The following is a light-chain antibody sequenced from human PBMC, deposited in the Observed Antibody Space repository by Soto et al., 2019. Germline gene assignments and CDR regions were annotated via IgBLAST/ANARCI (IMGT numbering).Light chain of an antibody. CDR2: ATS. CDR1: QIGSGNY. J-gene: IGKJ1*01. V-gene: IGKV3-20*01. Sequence: ELVLTQSPGTLSLSPGDSAALSCKASQIGSGNYLSWYQQKSGQAPRLLIYATSTRAPGIPDRFSGSGSATDFSLIISRLEPEDSAVYYWQHFGYPQWTFGRGTKVDI. CDR3: QHFGYPQWT.